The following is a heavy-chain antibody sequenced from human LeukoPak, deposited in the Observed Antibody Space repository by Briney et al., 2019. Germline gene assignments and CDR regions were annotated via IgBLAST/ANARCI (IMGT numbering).Heavy chain of an antibody. J-gene: IGHJ6*03. V-gene: IGHV1-69*05. D-gene: IGHD4-17*01. CDR2: IIPIFGTA. CDR1: GGTFSSYA. Sequence: SVKVSCKASGGTFSSYAISWVRQAPGQGLEWMGEIIPIFGTANYAQKFQGRVTMTRNTSISTAYMELSSLRSEDTAVYYCARGGNYGDAGAYYYYYYMDVWGKGTTVTVSS. CDR3: ARGGNYGDAGAYYYYYYMDV.